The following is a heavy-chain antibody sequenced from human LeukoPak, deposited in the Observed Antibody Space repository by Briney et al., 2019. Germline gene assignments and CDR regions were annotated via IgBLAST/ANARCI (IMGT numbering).Heavy chain of an antibody. V-gene: IGHV1-2*02. Sequence: ASVKVSCKASGYTFTGYYMHWVRQAPGQGLGWMGWINPNSGGTNYAQKFQGRVTMTRDTSISTAYMELSRLRSDDTAVYYCARDIVGADYYYYMDVWGKGTTVTVSS. CDR1: GYTFTGYY. D-gene: IGHD1-26*01. J-gene: IGHJ6*03. CDR2: INPNSGGT. CDR3: ARDIVGADYYYYMDV.